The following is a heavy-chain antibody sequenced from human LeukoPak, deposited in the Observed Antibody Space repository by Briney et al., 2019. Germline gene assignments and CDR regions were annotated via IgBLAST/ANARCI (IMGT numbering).Heavy chain of an antibody. J-gene: IGHJ6*02. CDR1: GGSISSYY. V-gene: IGHV4-59*01. CDR2: IYYSGST. D-gene: IGHD1-14*01. CDR3: ARTINYYYGMDV. Sequence: SETLSLSCTVSGGSISSYYWSWIRQPPGKGLEWIGYIYYSGSTNYNPSLKSRVTISVDTSKNQFSLKLSSVTAADTAVYYCARTINYYYGMDVWGQGTTVTVFS.